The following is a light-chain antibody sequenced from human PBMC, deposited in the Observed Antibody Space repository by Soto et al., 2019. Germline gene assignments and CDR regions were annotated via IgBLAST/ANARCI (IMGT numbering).Light chain of an antibody. V-gene: IGKV3-20*01. CDR1: QSFSSPS. J-gene: IGKJ1*01. Sequence: EIVLTQSPGTLSLSPGERATLSCRASQSFSSPSLAWYQQKPGQAPRLLIDGASRRATGVPDRFSGTGSGTDFTLTISRLEPEDFAVYYCQQYDTSPRTFGQGTKVEIK. CDR2: GAS. CDR3: QQYDTSPRT.